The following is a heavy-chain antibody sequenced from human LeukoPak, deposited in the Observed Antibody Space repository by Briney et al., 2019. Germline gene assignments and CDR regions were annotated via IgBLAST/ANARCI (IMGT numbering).Heavy chain of an antibody. CDR1: GGTFSSYA. CDR3: AYSGGDCYSFDY. V-gene: IGHV1-69*04. D-gene: IGHD2-21*02. Sequence: ASVKVSCKASGGTFSSYAISWVRQAPGQGLEWMGRIIPILGIANYAQKFQGRVTITADKSTSTAYMELSSLRSEDTAVYYCAYSGGDCYSFDYWGQGTLVTVSS. CDR2: IIPILGIA. J-gene: IGHJ4*02.